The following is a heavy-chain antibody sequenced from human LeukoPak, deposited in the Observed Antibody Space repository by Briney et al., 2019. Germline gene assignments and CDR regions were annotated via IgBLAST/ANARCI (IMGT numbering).Heavy chain of an antibody. D-gene: IGHD3-3*01. CDR1: GGSFSGYY. CDR2: INHSGST. V-gene: IGHV4-34*01. CDR3: ARDRRYYDFWSGYYTSRNFDY. Sequence: SETLSHTCAVYGGSFSGYYWSWIRQPPGKGLEWIGEINHSGSTNYNPSLKSRVTISVDTSKNQFSLKLSSVTAADTAVYYCARDRRYYDFWSGYYTSRNFDYWGQGTLVTVSS. J-gene: IGHJ4*02.